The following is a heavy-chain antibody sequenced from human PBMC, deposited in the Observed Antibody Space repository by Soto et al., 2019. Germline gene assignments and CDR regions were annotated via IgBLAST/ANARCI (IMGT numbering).Heavy chain of an antibody. CDR3: ARPGGYCSGGSCFVY. V-gene: IGHV1-69*13. CDR2: IIPIFGTA. Sequence: ASVKVSCKASGGTFSSYAISWVRQAPGQGLEWMGGIIPIFGTANYAQKFLGRVTITADESTSTAYMELSSLRSEDTAVYYCARPGGYCSGGSCFVYWGQGTLVTVSS. CDR1: GGTFSSYA. D-gene: IGHD2-15*01. J-gene: IGHJ4*02.